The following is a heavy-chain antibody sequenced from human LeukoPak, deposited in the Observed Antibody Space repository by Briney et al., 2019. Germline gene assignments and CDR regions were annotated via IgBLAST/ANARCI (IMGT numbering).Heavy chain of an antibody. V-gene: IGHV4-39*01. CDR2: IYYSGSS. CDR1: GGSISSSSYY. D-gene: IGHD5-18*01. J-gene: IGHJ5*02. CDR3: ARQGYSYGYRANWFDP. Sequence: TSETLSLTCTVSGGSISSSSYYWGWIRQPPGKGLVWIESIYYSGSSYYNPSLKSRVTISVDTSKNQFSLKLSAVTAADTAVYYCARQGYSYGYRANWFDPWGQGTLVTVSS.